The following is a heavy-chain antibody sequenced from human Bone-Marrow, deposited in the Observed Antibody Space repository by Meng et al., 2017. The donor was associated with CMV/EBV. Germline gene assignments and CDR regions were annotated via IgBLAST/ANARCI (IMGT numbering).Heavy chain of an antibody. CDR1: GFIFSSYS. CDR3: ARESRSSTSSDAFDI. CDR2: ISSSSSYI. Sequence: GGSLRLSCAASGFIFSSYSMNWVRQAPGKGLEWVSSISSSSSYIYYADSVKGRFTISRDNAKNSLYLQMNSLRAEDTAVYYCARESRSSTSSDAFDIWGQGTMVTVSS. D-gene: IGHD2-2*01. J-gene: IGHJ3*02. V-gene: IGHV3-21*01.